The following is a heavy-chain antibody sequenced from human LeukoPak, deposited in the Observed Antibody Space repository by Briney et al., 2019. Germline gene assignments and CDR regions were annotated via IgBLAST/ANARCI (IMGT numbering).Heavy chain of an antibody. CDR1: GYTFTSYD. Sequence: GASVKVSCKASGYTFTSYDINWVRQATGQGLEWMGWMNPKCGNTGYAQKFQGRDTMTRNTSISTAYMELRSLRSEDTAVYYCAREFDDYGDYRGYNWFDPWGQGTLVTVSS. D-gene: IGHD4-17*01. CDR3: AREFDDYGDYRGYNWFDP. V-gene: IGHV1-8*01. CDR2: MNPKCGNT. J-gene: IGHJ5*02.